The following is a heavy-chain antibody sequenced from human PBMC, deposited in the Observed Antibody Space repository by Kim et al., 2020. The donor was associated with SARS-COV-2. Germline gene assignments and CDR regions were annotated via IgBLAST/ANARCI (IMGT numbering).Heavy chain of an antibody. J-gene: IGHJ4*02. Sequence: PTPKSRGTISVDTSKNQFSLKLSSVTAADTAVYYCARQEAGSGSYLFDYWGQGTLVTVSS. V-gene: IGHV4-59*08. CDR3: ARQEAGSGSYLFDY. D-gene: IGHD3-10*01.